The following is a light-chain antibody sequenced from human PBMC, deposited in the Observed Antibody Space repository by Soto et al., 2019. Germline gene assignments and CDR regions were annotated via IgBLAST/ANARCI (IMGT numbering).Light chain of an antibody. J-gene: IGKJ1*01. V-gene: IGKV1-39*01. CDR1: RGIDIY. Sequence: DIQMTQSPSSLSASVGDRVTITCRASRGIDIYLNWYHQKPGKAPKLLIYAASNLQTGVPSRFSGSGSGTDFTLTISSLQPEDFATYFCQQYNTYPLTFGQGTKVEFK. CDR2: AAS. CDR3: QQYNTYPLT.